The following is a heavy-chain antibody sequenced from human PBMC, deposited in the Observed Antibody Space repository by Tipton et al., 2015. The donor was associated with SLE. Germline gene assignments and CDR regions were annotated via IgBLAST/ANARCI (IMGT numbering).Heavy chain of an antibody. CDR1: GGSISSGSYY. Sequence: TLSLTCTVSGGSISSGSYYWSWVRQPAGKGLEWIGLIYTSGSTNYNPSLKSRVTISVDSSKNQFALKLSSVAAADTAVYYCARGCAIFGVVIKAGYYYDMDVWNYGSTVTVS. D-gene: IGHD3-3*01. V-gene: IGHV4-61*02. CDR3: ARGCAIFGVVIKAGYYYDMDV. J-gene: IGHJ6*03. CDR2: IYTSGST.